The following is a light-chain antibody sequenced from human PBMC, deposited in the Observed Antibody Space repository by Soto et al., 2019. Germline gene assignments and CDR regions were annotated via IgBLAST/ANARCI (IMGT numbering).Light chain of an antibody. J-gene: IGKJ2*01. CDR3: MQALQTPYT. CDR1: QSLLHSNGYNY. Sequence: DIVMSQSPLSLPVTPGEPASISCRSSQSLLHSNGYNYLDWYLQKPGQSPQLLIYLGSNRASGVPGRFSGSGSDTDSTLIISRVEAEDVGVYYCMQALQTPYTFGQGTKLEIK. V-gene: IGKV2-28*01. CDR2: LGS.